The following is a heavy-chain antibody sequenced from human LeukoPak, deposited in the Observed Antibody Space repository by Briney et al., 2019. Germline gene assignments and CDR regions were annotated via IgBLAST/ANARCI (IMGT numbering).Heavy chain of an antibody. V-gene: IGHV1-46*01. D-gene: IGHD3-22*01. CDR2: INPSGGST. Sequence: ASVKVSCKASGYTFTSYYMHWVRQAPGQGLEWMGIINPSGGSTSYAQKFQGRVTMTRDMSTSTVYMELSSLRSEDTAVYYCARSSDDSSRYYSSYFDYWGQGTLVTVSS. CDR1: GYTFTSYY. CDR3: ARSSDDSSRYYSSYFDY. J-gene: IGHJ4*02.